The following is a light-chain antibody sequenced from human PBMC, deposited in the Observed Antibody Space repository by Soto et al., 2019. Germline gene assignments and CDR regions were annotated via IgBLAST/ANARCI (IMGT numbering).Light chain of an antibody. CDR2: GAS. J-gene: IGKJ1*01. CDR3: QQYNNWPPA. CDR1: QSVSGN. V-gene: IGKV3-15*01. Sequence: EIVMTQSPATLSVSPGERATLSCRASQSVSGNLAWYQQKPGQAPRPLNYGASTSTTGIPARFSGSGSGTEFTLTIHSLQSEDFAVYYCQQYNNWPPAFGQGTKVEIK.